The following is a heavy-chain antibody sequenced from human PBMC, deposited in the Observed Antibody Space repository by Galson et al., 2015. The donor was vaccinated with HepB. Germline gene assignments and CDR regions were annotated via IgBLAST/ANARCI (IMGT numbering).Heavy chain of an antibody. J-gene: IGHJ3*02. V-gene: IGHV3-23*01. CDR2: ISDSGGRT. CDR3: ARDSDDNRPPDCYDI. CDR1: GVIISNYA. Sequence: SLRLSCAASGVIISNYAMTWVRQAPGKGLEWVSTISDSGGRTQYADSVKGRFTISRDNTKNTLYLQMNSLRAEDTAIYYCARDSDDNRPPDCYDIWGQGTMVTVSS. D-gene: IGHD3-22*01.